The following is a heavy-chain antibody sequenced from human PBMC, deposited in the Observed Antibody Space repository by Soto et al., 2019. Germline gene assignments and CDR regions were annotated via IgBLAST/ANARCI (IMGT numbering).Heavy chain of an antibody. CDR2: IWYDGSNK. Sequence: QVQLVESGGGVVQPGRSLRLSCAASGFTFSSYGMHWVRQAPGKGLERVAVIWYDGSNKYYADSVKGRFTISRDNSKNTVYLQMSSLRAEDTAMYYCAAVYPYYDFWSGSNYYYYGMDVWGQGTTVAVSS. CDR3: AAVYPYYDFWSGSNYYYYGMDV. D-gene: IGHD3-3*01. V-gene: IGHV3-33*01. CDR1: GFTFSSYG. J-gene: IGHJ6*02.